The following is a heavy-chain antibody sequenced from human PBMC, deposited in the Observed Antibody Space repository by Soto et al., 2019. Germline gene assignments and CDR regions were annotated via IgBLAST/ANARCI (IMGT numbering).Heavy chain of an antibody. D-gene: IGHD3-3*01. CDR1: GGSVSSDTHY. J-gene: IGHJ3*02. CDR2: IYSSGST. CDR3: ARDRVVDDFWSGYFTRHDAFDI. Sequence: PSETLSLTCTVSGGSVSSDTHYWSWIRQPPGKRLEWIGFIYSSGSTNYNPSLKSRVTMSVDTSKNQFSLKLSPVTAADTAVYYCARDRVVDDFWSGYFTRHDAFDIWGQGTMVTVSS. V-gene: IGHV4-61*01.